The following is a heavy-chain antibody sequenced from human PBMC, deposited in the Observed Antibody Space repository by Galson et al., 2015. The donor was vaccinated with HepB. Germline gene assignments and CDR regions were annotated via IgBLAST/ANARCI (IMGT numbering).Heavy chain of an antibody. V-gene: IGHV4-61*08. CDR1: GGSISSGDYY. J-gene: IGHJ6*02. D-gene: IGHD4-17*01. CDR3: ARGGGTVTTSYYGMDV. CDR2: IYYSGST. Sequence: SLTCTVSGGSISSGDYYWSWIRQPPGKGLEWIGYIYYSGSTNYNPSLKSRVTISVDTSKNQFSLKLSSVTAADTAVYYCARGGGTVTTSYYGMDVWGQGTTVTVSS.